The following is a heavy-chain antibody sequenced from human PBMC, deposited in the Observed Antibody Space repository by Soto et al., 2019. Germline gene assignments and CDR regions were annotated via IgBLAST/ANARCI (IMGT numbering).Heavy chain of an antibody. Sequence: PSETLSLTCAVYGGSFSGYYLSWIRQPPGKGLEWIGEINHSGSTNYNPSLKSRVTISVDTSKNQFSLKLSSVTAADTAVYYCARGFPYYDFWSGYYGYYYYMDVWGKGTTVTVSS. J-gene: IGHJ6*03. CDR2: INHSGST. CDR3: ARGFPYYDFWSGYYGYYYYMDV. V-gene: IGHV4-34*01. CDR1: GGSFSGYY. D-gene: IGHD3-3*01.